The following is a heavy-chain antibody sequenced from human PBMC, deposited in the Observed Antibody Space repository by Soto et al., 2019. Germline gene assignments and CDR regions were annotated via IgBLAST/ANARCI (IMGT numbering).Heavy chain of an antibody. J-gene: IGHJ6*03. D-gene: IGHD3-10*01. Sequence: QVQLVQSGAEVKKSGSSVKVSCKASGGTFSNYTISWVRQAPGQGLEWMGRIIPILGIANYPQKFQGRVTITVDKSTNTAYLEVSSLRSEDTAMYYCAKVSEMGSMTEGYYSYMDVWGKGTTVTVSS. V-gene: IGHV1-69*02. CDR3: AKVSEMGSMTEGYYSYMDV. CDR2: IIPILGIA. CDR1: GGTFSNYT.